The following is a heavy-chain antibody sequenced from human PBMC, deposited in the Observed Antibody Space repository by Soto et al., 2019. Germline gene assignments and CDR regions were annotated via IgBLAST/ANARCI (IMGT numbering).Heavy chain of an antibody. J-gene: IGHJ4*02. CDR2: ISRYGDFT. Sequence: AGGALRLSCGAPGFTFYIYAITWGRPGPGEGLEWVSAISRYGDFTYYADSVEGRFTISRDNSKNTLYLQMNSLRAEDTAVYYCAKDRYLDHDSRGYLFDNWGQGTLVTVSS. CDR1: GFTFYIYA. D-gene: IGHD3-22*01. CDR3: AKDRYLDHDSRGYLFDN. V-gene: IGHV3-23*01.